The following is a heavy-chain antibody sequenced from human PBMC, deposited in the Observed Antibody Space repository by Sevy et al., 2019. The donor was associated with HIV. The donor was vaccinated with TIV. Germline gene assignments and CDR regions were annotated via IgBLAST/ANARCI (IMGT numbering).Heavy chain of an antibody. CDR2: IKQDGSEK. J-gene: IGHJ6*03. Sequence: GGSLRLSCAASGFTFSSYWMSWVRHAPGKGLEWVANIKQDGSEKYYVDSVKGRFTISRDNAKNSLYLQMNSLRAEDTAVYYCARVKVQYYMDVWGKGTTVTVSS. D-gene: IGHD1-1*01. CDR3: ARVKVQYYMDV. V-gene: IGHV3-7*03. CDR1: GFTFSSYW.